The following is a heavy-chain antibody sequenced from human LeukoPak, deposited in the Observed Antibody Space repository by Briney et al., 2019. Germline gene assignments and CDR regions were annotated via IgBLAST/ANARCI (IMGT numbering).Heavy chain of an antibody. CDR3: ARDGEYGTGSYYRGCFDY. CDR2: IHPRNGET. CDR1: GYSFTAFY. V-gene: IGHV1-2*02. Sequence: GASVKVSCKASGYSFTAFYIHWVRQAPGQGLEWMGWIHPRNGETNYAYKFRGRVTMTRDTSISTTYMDLGSLGSDDTAVYYCARDGEYGTGSYYRGCFDYWGQGTLVTVSS. D-gene: IGHD3-10*01. J-gene: IGHJ4*02.